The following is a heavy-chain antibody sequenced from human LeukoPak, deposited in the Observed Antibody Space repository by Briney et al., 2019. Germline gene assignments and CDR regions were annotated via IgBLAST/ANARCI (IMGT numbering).Heavy chain of an antibody. CDR2: IYSGGST. CDR3: ARRITISGLGYYMDV. V-gene: IGHV3-66*01. Sequence: GGSLRLSCAASGFTVSSNYMSWVRQAPGKGLEWVSVIYSGGSTYYADSVKGRFTISRDNSKNTLYLQMNSLRGEDTAVYYCARRITISGLGYYMDVWGKETTVIVSS. D-gene: IGHD3-3*01. J-gene: IGHJ6*04. CDR1: GFTVSSNY.